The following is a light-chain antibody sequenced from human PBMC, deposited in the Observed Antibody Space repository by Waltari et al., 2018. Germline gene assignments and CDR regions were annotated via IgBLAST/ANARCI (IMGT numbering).Light chain of an antibody. J-gene: IGLJ3*02. Sequence: QLVLTQSPSASASLGASVKLTCTLDSGHSSNIVAWLQQQPEKGPRYLMKINSDGSHTKGDGMPDRWSGSSAGAGRYLIIASGESEEEADDYCQTGGHGTGVFGGGTKLTVL. CDR2: INSDGSH. CDR1: SGHSSNI. V-gene: IGLV4-69*01. CDR3: QTGGHGTGV.